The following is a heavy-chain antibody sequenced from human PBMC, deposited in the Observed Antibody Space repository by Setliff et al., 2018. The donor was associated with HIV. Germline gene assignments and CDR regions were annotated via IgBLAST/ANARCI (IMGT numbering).Heavy chain of an antibody. V-gene: IGHV3-30-3*01. Sequence: GESLKISCAASGFTFSSYAMHWVRQAPGKGLEWVAVISYDGSNKYYADSVEGRFTISRDNSKNTLYLQMNSLRAEDTAVYYCARDSQEAMIVVVPDAFDIWGQGTMVTVSS. D-gene: IGHD3-22*01. CDR1: GFTFSSYA. CDR2: ISYDGSNK. J-gene: IGHJ3*02. CDR3: ARDSQEAMIVVVPDAFDI.